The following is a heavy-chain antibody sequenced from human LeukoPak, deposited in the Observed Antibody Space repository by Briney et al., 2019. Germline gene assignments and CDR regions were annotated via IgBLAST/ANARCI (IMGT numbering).Heavy chain of an antibody. CDR1: GGTFSSYA. V-gene: IGHV1-69*05. CDR2: IIPIFGTA. CDR3: ATGSGMSYYYDSSGYSFDY. D-gene: IGHD3-22*01. Sequence: SVKVSCKASGGTFSSYAISGVRQAPGQGLEWMGGIIPIFGTANYAQKFQGRVTITTDESTSTAYMELSSLRSEDTAVYYCATGSGMSYYYDSSGYSFDYWGQGTLVTVSS. J-gene: IGHJ4*02.